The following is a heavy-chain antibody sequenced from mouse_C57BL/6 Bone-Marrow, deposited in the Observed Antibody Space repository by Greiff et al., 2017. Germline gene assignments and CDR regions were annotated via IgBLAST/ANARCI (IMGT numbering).Heavy chain of an antibody. V-gene: IGHV5-9*01. CDR2: ISGGGGNT. CDR1: GFTFSSYT. J-gene: IGHJ4*01. CDR3: ARPPYDGYFAMDY. Sequence: EVQLVESGGGLVKPGGSLKLSCAASGFTFSSYTMSWVRQTPEKRLEWVATISGGGGNTYYPDSVKGRFTISRDNAKNTLYLQMSSLRSEDTALYYCARPPYDGYFAMDYWGQGTSVTVSS. D-gene: IGHD2-3*01.